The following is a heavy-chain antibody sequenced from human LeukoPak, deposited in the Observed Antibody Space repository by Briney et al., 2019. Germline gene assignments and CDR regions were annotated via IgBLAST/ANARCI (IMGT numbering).Heavy chain of an antibody. CDR2: IYDSGST. CDR1: GGSISSYY. Sequence: SETLSLTCTDSGGSISSYYWSWIRQPPGKGLEWIGYIYDSGSTNYNPSLKSRVTISVDTSKNQFSLKLSSVTAADTAVYYCARDSSEFRSLIPHWGQGTLVTVSS. D-gene: IGHD2-21*01. CDR3: ARDSSEFRSLIPH. V-gene: IGHV4-59*01. J-gene: IGHJ1*01.